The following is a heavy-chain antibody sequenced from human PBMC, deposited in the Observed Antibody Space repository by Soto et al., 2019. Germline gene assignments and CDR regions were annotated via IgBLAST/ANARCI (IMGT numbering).Heavy chain of an antibody. CDR2: IIPTIGTT. Sequence: QVQLVQSGAEVKKPGSSVKVSCKASGDTFTIFAISWVRQAPGQGLEWMGGIIPTIGTTNYAQRFQGRITITGDESTDTAYMELCSLKSEDTAVYYCARDLGSGYDPGDYWGQGTLVTVSS. CDR1: GDTFTIFA. V-gene: IGHV1-69*12. CDR3: ARDLGSGYDPGDY. J-gene: IGHJ4*02. D-gene: IGHD5-12*01.